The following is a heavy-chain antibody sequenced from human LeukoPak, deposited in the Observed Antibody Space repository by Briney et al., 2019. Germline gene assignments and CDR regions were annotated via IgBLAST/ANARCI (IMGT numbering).Heavy chain of an antibody. V-gene: IGHV4-31*03. CDR3: ARDVDYYDSTDAFDI. CDR1: GGSISSGGYY. CDR2: IYYSGST. D-gene: IGHD3-22*01. Sequence: TLSLTCTVSGGSISSGGYYWSWIRQHPGKGLEWIGYIYYSGSTYYNPSLKSRVTISVDTSKNQFSLKLSSVTAADTAVCYCARDVDYYDSTDAFDIWGQGTMVTVSS. J-gene: IGHJ3*02.